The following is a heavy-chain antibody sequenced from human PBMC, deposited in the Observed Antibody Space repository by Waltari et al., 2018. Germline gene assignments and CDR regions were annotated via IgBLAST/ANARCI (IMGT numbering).Heavy chain of an antibody. J-gene: IGHJ5*02. Sequence: QVQLQQWGAGLLKPSETLSLTCAVYGGSFSVYYWSWIRQPPGQGLEWIGEINHSGSTNYNPSLKSRVTISVDTSKNQFSLKLSSVTAADTAVYYCARGGYYDSSGYSESWGQGTLVTVSS. CDR1: GGSFSVYY. D-gene: IGHD3-22*01. CDR2: INHSGST. CDR3: ARGGYYDSSGYSES. V-gene: IGHV4-34*01.